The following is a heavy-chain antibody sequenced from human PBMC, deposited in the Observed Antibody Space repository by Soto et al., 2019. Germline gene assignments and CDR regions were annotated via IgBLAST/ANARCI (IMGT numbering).Heavy chain of an antibody. CDR1: GGTFRTSA. V-gene: IGHV1-69*12. Sequence: QVQLVQSGAEVKKPGSSVKVSCKASGGTFRTSAISWVRQASGQGLEWVGGIMPVFRRPKYAQNFQDRVTSTADESTSTAYMELSSLRSDDTAVYYCARDKDRLQLGGNYYYILDVWGQGTAVTVSS. CDR2: IMPVFRRP. CDR3: ARDKDRLQLGGNYYYILDV. D-gene: IGHD1-1*01. J-gene: IGHJ6*02.